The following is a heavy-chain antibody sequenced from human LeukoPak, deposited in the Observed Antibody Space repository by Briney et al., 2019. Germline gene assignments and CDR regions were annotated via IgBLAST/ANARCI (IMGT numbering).Heavy chain of an antibody. Sequence: ASVKVSCKASGCTFTAYYMHWVRQAPGQGLEWMGWINPNNGGTNYAQKFQGRVTMTRDTSITTAYMELSRLRSDDTAVYFCSRDDDYYDSSGYYSYWGQGTLVTVSS. D-gene: IGHD3-22*01. CDR3: SRDDDYYDSSGYYSY. CDR2: INPNNGGT. J-gene: IGHJ4*02. CDR1: GCTFTAYY. V-gene: IGHV1-2*02.